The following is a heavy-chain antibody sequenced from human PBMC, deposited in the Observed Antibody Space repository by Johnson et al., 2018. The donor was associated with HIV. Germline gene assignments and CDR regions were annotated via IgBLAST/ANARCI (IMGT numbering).Heavy chain of an antibody. CDR2: ISYDGSNK. CDR3: ARIQYNFWSDPDAFDI. J-gene: IGHJ3*02. Sequence: MQLVESGGGVVQPGRSLRLSCAASGFTFSSYAMHWVRQAPGKGLEWVAAISYDGSNKYYADSVKGRFAISRDNAKNSLYLQINSLRAEDTAVYYCARIQYNFWSDPDAFDIWGQGTIVIVSS. V-gene: IGHV3-30*09. CDR1: GFTFSSYA. D-gene: IGHD3-3*01.